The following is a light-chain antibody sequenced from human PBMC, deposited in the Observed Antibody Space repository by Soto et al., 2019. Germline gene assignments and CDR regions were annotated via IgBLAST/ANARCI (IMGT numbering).Light chain of an antibody. CDR1: ESVSSN. CDR2: GAS. CDR3: QQYNNWLGA. Sequence: EIVMTQSPATLSVSPGERATLSCGASESVSSNLAWYQQKPGQTPRLLIYGASTRATGVPARFSGSGSGTEFTLTISSLQSGDSAVYYCQQYNNWLGAFGQGTQVEIK. J-gene: IGKJ1*01. V-gene: IGKV3-15*01.